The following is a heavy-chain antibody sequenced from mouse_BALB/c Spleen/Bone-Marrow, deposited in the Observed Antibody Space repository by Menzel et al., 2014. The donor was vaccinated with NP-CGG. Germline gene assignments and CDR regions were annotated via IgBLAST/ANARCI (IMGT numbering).Heavy chain of an antibody. Sequence: EVMLVESGGGLVQPGGSLKLSCAASGFDFSRYWMSWVRQAPGKGLEWIGKINPDSSTINYTPSLKDKFIISRDNAKNTLYLQMSKVRSEDTALYYCARLYYYGNLAYWGQGTTLTVSS. CDR2: INPDSSTI. J-gene: IGHJ2*01. D-gene: IGHD1-1*01. CDR3: ARLYYYGNLAY. V-gene: IGHV4-1*02. CDR1: GFDFSRYW.